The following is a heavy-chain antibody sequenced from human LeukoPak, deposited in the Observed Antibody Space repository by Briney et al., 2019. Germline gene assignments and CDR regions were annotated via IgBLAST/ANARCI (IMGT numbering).Heavy chain of an antibody. J-gene: IGHJ1*01. V-gene: IGHV1-69*13. CDR3: ATSYSNWNYGAHLQH. D-gene: IGHD1-7*01. CDR2: IIPIFGTA. Sequence: ASVKVSCKASGGTFSSYAISWVRQAPGQGLEWMGGIIPIFGTANYAQKFQGRVTITADESTSTAYMELSSLRSEDTAVYYCATSYSNWNYGAHLQHWGQGTLVTVSS. CDR1: GGTFSSYA.